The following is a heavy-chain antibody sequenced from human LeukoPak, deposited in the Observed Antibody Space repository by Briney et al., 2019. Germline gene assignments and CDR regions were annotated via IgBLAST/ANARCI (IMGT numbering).Heavy chain of an antibody. Sequence: GGSLRLSCAASGFTFSTYGMHWVRQAPGGGLQWVANINQDGSEKYYLDSVKGRFTISRDNAKNSLYLQMNSLRADDTAVYYCARGWTSDAFDSWGQGTMVTVSS. V-gene: IGHV3-7*01. CDR3: ARGWTSDAFDS. J-gene: IGHJ3*02. D-gene: IGHD3/OR15-3a*01. CDR1: GFTFSTYG. CDR2: INQDGSEK.